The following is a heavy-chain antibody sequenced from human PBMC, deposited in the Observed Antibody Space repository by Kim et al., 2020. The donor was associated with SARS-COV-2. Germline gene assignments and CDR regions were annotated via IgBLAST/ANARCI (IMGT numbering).Heavy chain of an antibody. Sequence: IYYADSVKDRFTISRDNAKNSLYLQMNSLRAEDTAVYYCARDRNAVTTDYWGQGTLVTVSS. CDR2: I. J-gene: IGHJ4*02. D-gene: IGHD4-4*01. V-gene: IGHV3-48*04. CDR3: ARDRNAVTTDY.